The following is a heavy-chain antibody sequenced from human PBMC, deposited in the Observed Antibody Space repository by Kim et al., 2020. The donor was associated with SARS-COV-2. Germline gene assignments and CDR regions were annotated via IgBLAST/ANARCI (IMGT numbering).Heavy chain of an antibody. J-gene: IGHJ2*01. V-gene: IGHV1-69*02. D-gene: IGHD3-10*01. CDR3: ARSDYYGSGSGWYFDL. Sequence: KFQGRVTITADTSTSTVYIEVSTLRSEDTAVYYCARSDYYGSGSGWYFDLWGRGTLVTVSS.